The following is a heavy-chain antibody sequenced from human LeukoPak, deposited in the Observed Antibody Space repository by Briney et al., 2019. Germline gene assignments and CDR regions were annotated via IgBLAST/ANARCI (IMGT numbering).Heavy chain of an antibody. D-gene: IGHD3-22*01. V-gene: IGHV4-39*01. CDR2: MYYSGST. CDR1: GGSVSSSSYY. CDR3: ARYDGNGYKRY. J-gene: IGHJ4*02. Sequence: PSETLSLTCTVSGGSVSSSSYYWGWIRQPPQMGLEWIGSMYYSGSTYYNSSLKGRVTISVDTSKNQFSLKLSSVTAADTAVYYCARYDGNGYKRYWGQGTLVTVSS.